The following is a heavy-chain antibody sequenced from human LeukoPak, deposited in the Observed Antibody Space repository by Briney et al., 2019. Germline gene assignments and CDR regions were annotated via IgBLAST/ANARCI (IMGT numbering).Heavy chain of an antibody. V-gene: IGHV3-7*01. CDR3: ARSGRGVDSFYFYMDV. CDR1: GFTFSQDR. CDR2: IKHDGSEKQDGSEK. D-gene: IGHD3-10*01. Sequence: PRGSLRLACAASGFTFSQDRMSWVRQTPGKGLEWVANIKHDGSEKQDGSEKNYVDSVKGRFTISRDNAKNSLYLQMNSLRAEDTAVYYCARSGRGVDSFYFYMDVWGKGTTVTVCS. J-gene: IGHJ6*03.